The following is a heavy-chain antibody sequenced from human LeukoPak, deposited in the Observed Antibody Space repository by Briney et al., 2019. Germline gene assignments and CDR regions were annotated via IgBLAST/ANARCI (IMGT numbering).Heavy chain of an antibody. CDR1: GGSISSYY. J-gene: IGHJ4*02. CDR3: ARSRSGTDY. CDR2: IYYSGST. V-gene: IGHV4-59*01. Sequence: SETLSLTCTVSGGSISSYYWIWIRQPPGKGLEWIGYIYYSGSTNYNPSLKSRVTISVDTSKNQFSLKLSSVTAADTAVYYCARSRSGTDYWGQGTLVTVSS. D-gene: IGHD1-26*01.